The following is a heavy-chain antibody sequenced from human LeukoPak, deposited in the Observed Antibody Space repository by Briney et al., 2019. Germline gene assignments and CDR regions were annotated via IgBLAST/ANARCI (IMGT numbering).Heavy chain of an antibody. J-gene: IGHJ4*02. D-gene: IGHD5-12*01. Sequence: GRSLRLSCAPSGFTFSSNVIHWVRQAPGKGLEWVAVISHDGSNKYYADSVKGRFTISRDNSKDTLYLQMNSLRVEDTAVYYCASVGGYDPLFDYWGQGTLVTVSS. CDR2: ISHDGSNK. V-gene: IGHV3-30-3*01. CDR3: ASVGGYDPLFDY. CDR1: GFTFSSNV.